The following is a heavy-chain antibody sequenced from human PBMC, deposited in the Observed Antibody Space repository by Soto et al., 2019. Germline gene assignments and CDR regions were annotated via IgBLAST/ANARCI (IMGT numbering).Heavy chain of an antibody. CDR3: ARVGVGATSRGGY. V-gene: IGHV4-61*01. J-gene: IGHJ4*02. D-gene: IGHD1-26*01. Sequence: QVQLQESGPGLVKPSETLSLTCTVSGGSVSSGSYYWSWIRQPPGKGLEWIGYIYYSGSTNYNPSLKSRVTISVDTSKNQFSLKLSSVTAADTAVYYGARVGVGATSRGGYWGQGTLVTVSS. CDR1: GGSVSSGSYY. CDR2: IYYSGST.